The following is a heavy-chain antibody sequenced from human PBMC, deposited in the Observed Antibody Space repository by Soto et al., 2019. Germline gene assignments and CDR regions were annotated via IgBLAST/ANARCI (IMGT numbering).Heavy chain of an antibody. CDR1: GFTVSSNY. Sequence: EVQLVESGGGLIQPGGSLRLSCAASGFTVSSNYMSWVRQAPGKGLEWVSVIYSGGSTYYADSVKGRFTISRDNSKNTLYLQMNSLGAEDPAGYYCARDRVESGYPEYFQHWGQGTLVTVSS. J-gene: IGHJ1*01. CDR3: ARDRVESGYPEYFQH. D-gene: IGHD3-22*01. V-gene: IGHV3-53*01. CDR2: IYSGGST.